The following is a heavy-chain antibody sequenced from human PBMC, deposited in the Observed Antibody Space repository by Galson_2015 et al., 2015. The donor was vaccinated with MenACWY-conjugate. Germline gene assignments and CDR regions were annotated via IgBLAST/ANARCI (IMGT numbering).Heavy chain of an antibody. J-gene: IGHJ6*02. CDR1: GFTFSSYS. Sequence: SLRLSCAASGFTFSSYSMNWVRQAPGKGLEWVSSISSSSSYIYYADSVKGRFTISRDNAKNSLYLQMNSLRAEDTAVYYCARVVRSLEWPQGNYYGMDAWGQGTTVTVSS. D-gene: IGHD3-3*01. CDR2: ISSSSSYI. CDR3: ARVVRSLEWPQGNYYGMDA. V-gene: IGHV3-21*01.